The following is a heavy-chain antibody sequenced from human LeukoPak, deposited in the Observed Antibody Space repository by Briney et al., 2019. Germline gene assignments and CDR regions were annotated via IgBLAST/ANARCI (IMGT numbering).Heavy chain of an antibody. Sequence: PGGSLRLSCAASGVTFRTYAMSWVRQAPGKGLEWVAGIGGSGASTFYADSVKGRFTIFRDNSKNTLYLQMNSLRVEDTALYHCAKGLPWDCSSTSCPFDYWGQGSLVTVSS. CDR1: GVTFRTYA. CDR2: IGGSGAST. V-gene: IGHV3-23*01. J-gene: IGHJ4*02. CDR3: AKGLPWDCSSTSCPFDY. D-gene: IGHD2-2*01.